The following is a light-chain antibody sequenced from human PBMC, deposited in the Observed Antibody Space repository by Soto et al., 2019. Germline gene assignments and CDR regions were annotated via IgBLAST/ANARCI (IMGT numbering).Light chain of an antibody. V-gene: IGLV2-14*01. J-gene: IGLJ1*01. CDR2: EVS. Sequence: QSALTKAFSGSGSPGESITISCPGTSSYVGGYNYVSWYQQHPGKAPKLMIYEVSNRPPGVSNRFSGSKSGNTASLTISGLQAEDEADYYCSSYTSSSTVRDVLGTGTKGNV. CDR3: SSYTSSSTVRDV. CDR1: SSYVGGYNY.